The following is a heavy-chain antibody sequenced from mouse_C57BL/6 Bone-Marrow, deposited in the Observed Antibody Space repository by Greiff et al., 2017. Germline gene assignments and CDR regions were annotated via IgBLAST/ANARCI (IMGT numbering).Heavy chain of an antibody. CDR3: AYLGCPVAY. J-gene: IGHJ3*01. CDR1: GYTFPSYW. CDR2: IYPGSGST. Sequence: VQLQQPGAELVKPGASVKMSCKASGYTFPSYWIPWVKQRPGHGLEWIGDIYPGSGSTNYNEKFTRKATLTVDTSSSTAYMQLSSLTSEDSAVYYGAYLGCPVAYWGQGTRVTGSA. V-gene: IGHV1-55*01. D-gene: IGHD3-1*01.